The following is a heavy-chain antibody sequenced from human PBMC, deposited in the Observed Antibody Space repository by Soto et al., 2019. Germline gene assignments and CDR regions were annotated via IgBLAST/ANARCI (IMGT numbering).Heavy chain of an antibody. Sequence: SVKVSCKASGGTFSSYAISCVRQAPGQGLEWMGGIIPIFGTANYAQKFQGRVTITADESTSTAYMELSSLRSEDTAVYYCARDSPSIAVAGTLYNDWFDPWGQGTLVTVSS. D-gene: IGHD6-19*01. CDR1: GGTFSSYA. CDR2: IIPIFGTA. V-gene: IGHV1-69*13. J-gene: IGHJ5*02. CDR3: ARDSPSIAVAGTLYNDWFDP.